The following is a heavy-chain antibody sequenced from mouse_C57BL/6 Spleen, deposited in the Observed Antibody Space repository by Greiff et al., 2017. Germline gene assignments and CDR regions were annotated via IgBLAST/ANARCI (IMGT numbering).Heavy chain of an antibody. V-gene: IGHV14-2*01. CDR3: ATQDYGIGAWFAY. Sequence: VQLQQSGAELVKPGASVKLSCTASGFNITDYYMPWVKQRTEQGLEWIGRIDPEDGGTKYAPKFQGTATITADTSSNTAYLQLSSLTSEDTAVYYCATQDYGIGAWFAYWGQGTLVTVSA. CDR1: GFNITDYY. J-gene: IGHJ3*01. CDR2: IDPEDGGT. D-gene: IGHD1-1*01.